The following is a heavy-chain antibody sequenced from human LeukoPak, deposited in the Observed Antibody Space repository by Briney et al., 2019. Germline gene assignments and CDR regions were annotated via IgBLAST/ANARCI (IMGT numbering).Heavy chain of an antibody. CDR3: ARVSSGGGKSTYFDY. D-gene: IGHD1-26*01. CDR2: ITGGGDTT. J-gene: IGHJ4*02. V-gene: IGHV3-23*01. CDR1: GFTFSSYA. Sequence: GGSLRLSCAASGFTFSSYAMTWVRQAPGKGLEWVSAITGGGDTTYYPGSVKGRFTISRDNAKNSLYLQMNSLRAGDTAVYYCARVSSGGGKSTYFDYWGQGTLVTVSS.